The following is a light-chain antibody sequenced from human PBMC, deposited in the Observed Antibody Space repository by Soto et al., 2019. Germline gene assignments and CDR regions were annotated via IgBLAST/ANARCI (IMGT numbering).Light chain of an antibody. CDR1: QGISSY. CDR3: QKYSSVIT. J-gene: IGKJ5*01. V-gene: IGKV1-27*01. CDR2: AAS. Sequence: DIQMTQSPSSLSASVGDRVTITCRASQGISSYLAWYQQKLGKVPKLLISAASTLQSGVPSRFSGSGSGTYLTLTISSLQPADVATYYCQKYSSVITLGQGTRLEIK.